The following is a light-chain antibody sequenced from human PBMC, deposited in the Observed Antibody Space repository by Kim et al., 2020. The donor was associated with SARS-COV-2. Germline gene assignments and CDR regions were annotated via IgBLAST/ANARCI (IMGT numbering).Light chain of an antibody. CDR2: DAA. CDR1: ESISSD. J-gene: IGKJ1*01. V-gene: IGKV3-15*01. CDR3: QQYNNWPPT. Sequence: VSPGVRATLSCRASESISSDLAWYKQKPGRPPRRLIYDAATRATGVTARCSGSGSGTEVTLTISSLQEEDFAVYYCQQYNNWPPTFGQGTKVDIK.